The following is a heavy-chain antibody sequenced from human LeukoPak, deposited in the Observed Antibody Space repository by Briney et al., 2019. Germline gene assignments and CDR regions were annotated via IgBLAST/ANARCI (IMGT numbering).Heavy chain of an antibody. D-gene: IGHD5-12*01. CDR1: GFTFSSYW. CDR3: ASHGGYSGYALDY. J-gene: IGHJ4*02. V-gene: IGHV3-74*01. CDR2: INSDGSST. Sequence: PGGSLRLSCAASGFTFSSYWMHWVRQAPGKGLVWVSRINSDGSSTSYADSVKGRFTISRDNAKNTLYLQMNSLRAEDAAVYYCASHGGYSGYALDYWGQGTLVTVSS.